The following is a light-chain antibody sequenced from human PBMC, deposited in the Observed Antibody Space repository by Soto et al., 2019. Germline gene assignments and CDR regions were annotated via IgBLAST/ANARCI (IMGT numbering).Light chain of an antibody. V-gene: IGKV3-20*01. Sequence: EIVLTQSPGTLSLSPGERATLSCRASQSVSSSYLAWYQQKPGQAPRLLIYDASSRATGIPDRLSGSGFGTDFTLTISSLQPDEFALYYGQQYGSSPLTFGGGTKVEIK. CDR2: DAS. CDR3: QQYGSSPLT. CDR1: QSVSSSY. J-gene: IGKJ4*01.